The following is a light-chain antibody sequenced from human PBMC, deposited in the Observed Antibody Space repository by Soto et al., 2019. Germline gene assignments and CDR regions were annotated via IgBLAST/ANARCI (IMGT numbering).Light chain of an antibody. J-gene: IGLJ1*01. V-gene: IGLV2-11*01. CDR3: SSYTSIDTWV. CDR1: SSDVGGYNY. CDR2: DVS. Sequence: QSALTQPRSVSGSPGQSVTISCTGTSSDVGGYNYVSWYQQHPGKAPKLMIYDVSKRPSGVPDRFSGSKSGNTASLTISGLQAEDEADYYCSSYTSIDTWVFGTGTKVTVL.